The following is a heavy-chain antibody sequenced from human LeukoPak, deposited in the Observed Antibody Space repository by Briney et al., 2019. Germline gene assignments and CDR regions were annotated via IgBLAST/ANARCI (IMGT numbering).Heavy chain of an antibody. CDR1: GLTFSSYA. CDR2: ISGSGGST. J-gene: IGHJ4*02. Sequence: GGSLRLSCAASGLTFSSYAMSWVRQAPGKGLEWVSAISGSGGSTYYADSVKGRFTISRDNSKNTLYLQMNSLRAEDTAVYYCAREFYYYDSSGRIDYWGQGTLVTVSS. CDR3: AREFYYYDSSGRIDY. V-gene: IGHV3-23*01. D-gene: IGHD3-22*01.